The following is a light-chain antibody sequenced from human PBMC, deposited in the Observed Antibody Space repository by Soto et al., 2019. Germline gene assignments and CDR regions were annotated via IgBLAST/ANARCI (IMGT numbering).Light chain of an antibody. J-gene: IGKJ1*01. CDR2: PAS. V-gene: IGKV1-39*01. CDR1: QSISSY. CDR3: QQSYSTLRT. Sequence: DIQMTQSPSSLSASVGDRVTITCRASQSISSYLNWYQQKPGKAPKLLIYPASSLQSGAPSRFSGSESGTDFTPAISSLQPEDFATYYCQQSYSTLRTFGQGTKVEIK.